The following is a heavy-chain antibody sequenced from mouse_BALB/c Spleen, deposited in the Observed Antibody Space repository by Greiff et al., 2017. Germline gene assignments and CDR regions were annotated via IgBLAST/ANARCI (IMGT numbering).Heavy chain of an antibody. CDR1: GYTFTSYW. J-gene: IGHJ3*01. CDR3: TRSTETPPWFAY. D-gene: IGHD4-1*02. CDR2: IYPSDSYT. Sequence: QVQLQQPGAELVRPGASVKLSCKASGYTFTSYWINWVKQRPGQGLEWIGNIYPSDSYTNYNQKFKDKATLTVDKSSSTAYMQLSSPTSEDSAVYYCTRSTETPPWFAYWGQGTLVTVSA. V-gene: IGHV1-69*02.